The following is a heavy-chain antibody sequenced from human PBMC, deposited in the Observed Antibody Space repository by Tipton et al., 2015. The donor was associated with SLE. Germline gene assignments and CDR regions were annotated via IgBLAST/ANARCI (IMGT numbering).Heavy chain of an antibody. J-gene: IGHJ3*01. CDR2: IYHSGST. D-gene: IGHD3-3*01. Sequence: LRLSCTVSGGSISSSSYYWGWIRQPPGKGLEWIGSIYHSGSTYYNPSLKSRVTISVDTSKNQFSLKLSSVTAADTAVYYCARAGGRFLEWSPTFWGQGTMVTVSS. V-gene: IGHV4-39*07. CDR1: GGSISSSSYY. CDR3: ARAGGRFLEWSPTF.